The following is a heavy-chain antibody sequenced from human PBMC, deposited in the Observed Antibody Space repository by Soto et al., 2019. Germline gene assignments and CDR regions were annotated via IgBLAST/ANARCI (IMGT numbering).Heavy chain of an antibody. D-gene: IGHD1-26*01. CDR1: GFTCSSSS. V-gene: IGHV3-21*01. CDR2: ISSSSSYI. CDR3: ARVEVGAPDYGMDV. J-gene: IGHJ6*02. Sequence: PGGSLRLSCAASGFTCSSSSMNWVRQAPGKGLEWVSSISSSSSYIYYADSEKGRFTISRDNAENSLYLQMNSLRAEDKAMYYCARVEVGAPDYGMDVWGQGTTVTVSS.